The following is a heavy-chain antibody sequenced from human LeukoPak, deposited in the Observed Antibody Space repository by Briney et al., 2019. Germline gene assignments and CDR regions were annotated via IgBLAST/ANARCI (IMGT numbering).Heavy chain of an antibody. V-gene: IGHV1-2*04. Sequence: ASVKVSCKASGYTFTGYYMHWVRQAPGQGLEWMGWINPNSGGTNYAQKFQGWVTMTRDTSISTAYMELSRLRSDDTAVYYCAKGLIAAAGTFWFDPWGQGTLVTVSS. CDR2: INPNSGGT. CDR1: GYTFTGYY. CDR3: AKGLIAAAGTFWFDP. J-gene: IGHJ5*02. D-gene: IGHD6-13*01.